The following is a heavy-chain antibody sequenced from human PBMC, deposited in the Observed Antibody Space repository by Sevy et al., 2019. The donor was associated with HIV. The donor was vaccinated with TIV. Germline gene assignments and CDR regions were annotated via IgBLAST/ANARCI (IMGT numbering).Heavy chain of an antibody. Sequence: GGSLRLSCAASGFTFSSYEMNWVRQAPGKGLERVSYISSSGSTMYYADSVKGRFTISRDNAKNSLYLQMNSLRAEDTAVYYCARELRPDYYYGMDVWCQGTTVTVSS. CDR2: ISSSGSTM. J-gene: IGHJ6*02. D-gene: IGHD2-21*02. CDR3: ARELRPDYYYGMDV. V-gene: IGHV3-48*03. CDR1: GFTFSSYE.